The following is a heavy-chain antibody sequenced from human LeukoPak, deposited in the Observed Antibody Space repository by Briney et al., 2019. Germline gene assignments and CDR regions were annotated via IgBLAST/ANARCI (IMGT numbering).Heavy chain of an antibody. CDR3: AKGTDYYDSSGYFVVDY. Sequence: GGPLRLSCAASGFTFSSYAMSWVRQAPGKGLEWVSAISGSGGSTYYADSVKGRFTISRDNSKNTLYLQMNSLRAEDTAVYYCAKGTDYYDSSGYFVVDYWGQGTLVTVSS. D-gene: IGHD3-22*01. V-gene: IGHV3-23*01. J-gene: IGHJ4*02. CDR2: ISGSGGST. CDR1: GFTFSSYA.